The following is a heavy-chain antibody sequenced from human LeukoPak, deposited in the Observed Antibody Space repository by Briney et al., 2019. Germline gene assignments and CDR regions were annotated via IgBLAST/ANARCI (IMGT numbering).Heavy chain of an antibody. CDR1: GFTVSSNY. Sequence: GGSLRLSCAASGFTVSSNYMSWVRQAPGKGLEWVSVIYSGGSTYYADSVKGRFTISRDNSKNTLYLQMNSLRAEDTAVYYCATWERLYYYDSSGPTLGAFDIWGQGTMVTVSS. CDR2: IYSGGST. CDR3: ATWERLYYYDSSGPTLGAFDI. D-gene: IGHD3-22*01. J-gene: IGHJ3*02. V-gene: IGHV3-53*01.